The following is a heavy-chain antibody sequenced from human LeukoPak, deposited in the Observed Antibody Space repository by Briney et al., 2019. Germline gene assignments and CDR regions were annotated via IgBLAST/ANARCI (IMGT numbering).Heavy chain of an antibody. CDR2: ISSSSSYI. CDR1: GFTFSSYS. J-gene: IGHJ6*02. CDR3: ARDYDILTGPHGGMDV. Sequence: GGSLRLSCAASGFTFSSYSMNRVRQAPGKGLEWVSSISSSSSYIYYADSVKGRFTISRDNAKNSLYLQMNSLRAEDAAVYYCARDYDILTGPHGGMDVWGQGTTVTVSS. D-gene: IGHD3-9*01. V-gene: IGHV3-21*01.